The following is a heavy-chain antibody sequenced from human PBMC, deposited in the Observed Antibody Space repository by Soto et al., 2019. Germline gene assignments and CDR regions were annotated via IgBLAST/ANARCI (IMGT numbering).Heavy chain of an antibody. V-gene: IGHV3-23*01. Sequence: EVQLLESGGGLVQPGGSLRLSCAASGFTFSSYAMSWVRQAPGKGLEWVSAISGSGGSTYYADSVKGRFTISRDNSKNTLYLRMNSRRAEDTAVYYCAKDRTYYCGSGSYFGGMPDAFVIWGQGTMVTVSS. CDR2: ISGSGGST. CDR1: GFTFSSYA. CDR3: AKDRTYYCGSGSYFGGMPDAFVI. J-gene: IGHJ3*02. D-gene: IGHD3-10*01.